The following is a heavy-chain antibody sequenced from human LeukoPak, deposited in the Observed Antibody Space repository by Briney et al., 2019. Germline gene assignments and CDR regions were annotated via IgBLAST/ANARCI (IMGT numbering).Heavy chain of an antibody. CDR1: GGSFSGYY. J-gene: IGHJ4*02. CDR2: INHSGST. V-gene: IGHV4-34*01. CDR3: ARRKVAATVTTVRARTSLDY. D-gene: IGHD4-17*01. Sequence: SETLSLTCAVYGGSFSGYYWSWIRQPPGKGLEWLGEINHSGSTNYNPSLKSRVTISVDTSKNQFSLKLSSVTAADTAVYYCARRKVAATVTTVRARTSLDYWGQGTLVTVSS.